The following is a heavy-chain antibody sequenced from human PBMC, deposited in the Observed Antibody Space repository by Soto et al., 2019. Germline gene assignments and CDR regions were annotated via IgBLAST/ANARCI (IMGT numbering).Heavy chain of an antibody. Sequence: QVQLQQWGAGLLKPSETLSLTCTVSGGSISSGGYYWSWIRQHPGKGLEWIGYIYYSGSTYYNPSLKSRVTISVDTSKNQFSLKLSSVTAADTAVYYCARENSSGNLDYWGQGTLVTVSS. CDR2: IYYSGST. V-gene: IGHV4-31*03. J-gene: IGHJ4*02. CDR3: ARENSSGNLDY. CDR1: GGSISSGGYY. D-gene: IGHD3-22*01.